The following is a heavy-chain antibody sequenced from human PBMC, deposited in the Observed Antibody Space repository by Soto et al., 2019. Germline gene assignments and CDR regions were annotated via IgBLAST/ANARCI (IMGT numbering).Heavy chain of an antibody. V-gene: IGHV3-74*01. D-gene: IGHD3-16*01. CDR2: INSDGSST. Sequence: GGSLRLSYAASGFTFSSYWMHWVRQAPGKGLVWVSRINSDGSSTSYADSVKGRFTISRDNAKNTLYLQMNSLRAEDTAVYYCARPGRMGGPGKFDYWGQGTLVTVSS. CDR3: ARPGRMGGPGKFDY. J-gene: IGHJ4*02. CDR1: GFTFSSYW.